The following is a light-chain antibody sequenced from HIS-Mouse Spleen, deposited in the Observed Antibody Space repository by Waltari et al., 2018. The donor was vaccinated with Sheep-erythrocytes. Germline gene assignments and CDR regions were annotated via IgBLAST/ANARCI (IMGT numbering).Light chain of an antibody. CDR2: EVS. J-gene: IGLJ3*02. CDR3: SSYTSSSTWV. V-gene: IGLV2-14*01. CDR1: SPDVGGYYS. Sequence: QSALTQPLSVSAPPGHAVTIPCTGTSPDVGGYYSVSWSQQYPGKAPKLMIYEVSNRPSGVSNRFSGSKSGNTASLTISGLQAEDEADYYCSSYTSSSTWVFGGGTKLTVL.